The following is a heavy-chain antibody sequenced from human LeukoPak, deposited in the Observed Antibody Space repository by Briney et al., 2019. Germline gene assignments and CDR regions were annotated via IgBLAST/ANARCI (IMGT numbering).Heavy chain of an antibody. J-gene: IGHJ4*02. D-gene: IGHD3-22*01. Sequence: SETLSLTCTVSGDSFIGSYWSWIRQAPGQGLEWIGYIYYPVDTNYNPSLQSRVTISVDISKKQFSLRLTSVTAADTAVYYCARRRYYDSSGYKPTYYLDYWGQGILVTVSS. CDR1: GDSFIGSY. V-gene: IGHV4-59*01. CDR2: IYYPVDT. CDR3: ARRRYYDSSGYKPTYYLDY.